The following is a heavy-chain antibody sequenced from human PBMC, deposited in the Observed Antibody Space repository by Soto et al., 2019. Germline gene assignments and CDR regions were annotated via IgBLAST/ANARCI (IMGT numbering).Heavy chain of an antibody. CDR2: ISAYNGNT. CDR3: ARVPLKYYYDSSGYYEYFDY. V-gene: IGHV1-18*01. CDR1: GYTFTSYG. J-gene: IGHJ4*02. D-gene: IGHD3-22*01. Sequence: ASVKVSCKASGYTFTSYGISWVRQAPGQGLEWMGWISAYNGNTNYAQKLQGRVTMTTDTSTSTAYMELRSLRSDDTAVYYCARVPLKYYYDSSGYYEYFDYWGQGTLVTVSS.